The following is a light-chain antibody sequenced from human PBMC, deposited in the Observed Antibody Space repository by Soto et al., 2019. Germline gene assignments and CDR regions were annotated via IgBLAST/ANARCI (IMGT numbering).Light chain of an antibody. CDR3: CSYAVTYLVV. J-gene: IGLJ2*01. CDR1: SSDVGGYNY. V-gene: IGLV2-11*01. Sequence: QSALTQPRSVSGSPGQSVAISCTGTSSDVGGYNYVSWYQQHPGKAPKLMIYDVSKRPSGVPDRFSGSKSGNTASLTISGLQAEDEADYYCCSYAVTYLVVFGGGTKVTVL. CDR2: DVS.